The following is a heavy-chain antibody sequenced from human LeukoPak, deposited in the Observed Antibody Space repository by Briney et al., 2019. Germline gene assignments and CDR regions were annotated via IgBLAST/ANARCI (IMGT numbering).Heavy chain of an antibody. CDR1: GDSISGFY. CDR3: ARSPLSGWYFFDY. V-gene: IGHV4-59*12. Sequence: SETLSLTCTVSGDSISGFYWSWIRRPPGKGLEWIGTTYHSGTSYYNPSLKSRVTMSVDTSKNQFSLKLSSVTAADTAVYYCARSPLSGWYFFDYWGQGTLVTVSS. J-gene: IGHJ4*02. CDR2: TYHSGTS. D-gene: IGHD6-19*01.